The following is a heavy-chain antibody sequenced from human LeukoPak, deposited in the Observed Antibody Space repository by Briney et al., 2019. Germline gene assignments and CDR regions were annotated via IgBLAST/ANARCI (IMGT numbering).Heavy chain of an antibody. D-gene: IGHD2-15*01. V-gene: IGHV4-59*01. CDR1: GGSISSYY. J-gene: IGHJ6*02. CDR3: ARDRRVGYYYYGMDV. CDR2: IYYSGST. Sequence: SETLSLTCTVSGGSISSYYWSWIRQPPGKGLEWIGYIYYSGSTNYNPSLKSRVTISVDTSKNQFSLKLSSVTAADTAVYYRARDRRVGYYYYGMDVWGQGTTVTVSS.